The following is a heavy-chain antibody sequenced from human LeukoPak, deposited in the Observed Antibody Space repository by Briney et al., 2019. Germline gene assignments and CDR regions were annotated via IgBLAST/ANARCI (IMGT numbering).Heavy chain of an antibody. CDR2: ISGSGGST. J-gene: IGHJ3*02. CDR3: AKSSKWLFVAFDI. V-gene: IGHV3-23*01. D-gene: IGHD3-22*01. CDR1: GFTFSSYA. Sequence: GGSLRLSCAASGFTFSSYAMSWVRQAPGKGLEWVSAISGSGGSTYYADSVKGRFTISRGNSKNTLYLQMNSLRAEDTAVYYCAKSSKWLFVAFDIWGQGTMVTVSS.